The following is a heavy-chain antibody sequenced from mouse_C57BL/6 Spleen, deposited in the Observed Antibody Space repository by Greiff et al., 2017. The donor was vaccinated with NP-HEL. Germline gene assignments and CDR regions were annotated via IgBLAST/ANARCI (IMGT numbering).Heavy chain of an antibody. CDR1: GFSLSTSGMG. CDR3: ARLYYGYNYAMDY. J-gene: IGHJ4*01. V-gene: IGHV8-12*01. Sequence: QVTLKESGPGILQSSQTLSLTCSFSGFSLSTSGMGVSWIRQPSGKGLEWLAHIYWDDDKRYNPSLKSRLTISKATSRNQVFLKITSVDTADTATYYCARLYYGYNYAMDYWGQGTSVTVSS. D-gene: IGHD2-2*01. CDR2: IYWDDDK.